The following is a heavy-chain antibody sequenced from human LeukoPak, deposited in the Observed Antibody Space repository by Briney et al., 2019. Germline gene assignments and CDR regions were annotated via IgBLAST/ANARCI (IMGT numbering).Heavy chain of an antibody. V-gene: IGHV1-18*01. J-gene: IGHJ3*02. CDR1: GYTFTSYG. D-gene: IGHD6-19*01. CDR3: AIAVAASGRGAADI. Sequence: GASVKVSCKASGYTFTSYGISWVRQAPGHGLEWMGWMSAYNGNTNYAQKLQGRVTMTTDTSTSTVYMELRSLRSDDTAVYYCAIAVAASGRGAADIWGQGTMVTVSS. CDR2: MSAYNGNT.